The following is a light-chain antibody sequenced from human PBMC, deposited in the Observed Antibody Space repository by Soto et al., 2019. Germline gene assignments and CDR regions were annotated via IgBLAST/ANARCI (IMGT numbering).Light chain of an antibody. V-gene: IGKV1-5*03. Sequence: DIQMTQSPSTLSASEGARVTITCRASQSVSSKLAWYQQKPGKAPKLLIYKASSLQSGVPSRFSGSGSGTEFTLTISSLQPDDVATYYCQQYNTYWTFGQGTKVDIK. J-gene: IGKJ1*01. CDR2: KAS. CDR3: QQYNTYWT. CDR1: QSVSSK.